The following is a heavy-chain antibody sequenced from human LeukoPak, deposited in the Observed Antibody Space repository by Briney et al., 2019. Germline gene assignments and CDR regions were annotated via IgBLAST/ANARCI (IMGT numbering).Heavy chain of an antibody. J-gene: IGHJ5*02. CDR2: INAGNGNT. D-gene: IGHD3-16*01. V-gene: IGHV1-3*01. CDR3: ARGRVGYGWFDP. CDR1: GYTFTSYA. Sequence: ASVKVSCKASGYTFTSYAMHWVRQAPGQRLEWMGWINAGNGNTKYSQNFQGRVTITRDTFASTAYMELSSLRSEDTAVYYCARGRVGYGWFDPWGQGTLVTVSS.